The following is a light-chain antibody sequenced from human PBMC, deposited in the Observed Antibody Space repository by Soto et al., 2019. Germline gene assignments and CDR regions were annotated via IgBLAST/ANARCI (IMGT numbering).Light chain of an antibody. CDR1: QSIGIW. Sequence: DIQINQSPSTLSASVGDRVIITCRASQSIGIWLAWYQQKPGKVPNLLXYDASSLESGVPSKFSGSGSGTEFTLTISSLKHDDFATYYCQQYNSYSWTFGQGTKVDIK. CDR2: DAS. CDR3: QQYNSYSWT. V-gene: IGKV1-5*01. J-gene: IGKJ1*01.